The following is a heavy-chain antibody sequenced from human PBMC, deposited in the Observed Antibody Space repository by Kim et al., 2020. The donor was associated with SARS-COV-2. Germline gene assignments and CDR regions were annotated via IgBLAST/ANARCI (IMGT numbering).Heavy chain of an antibody. D-gene: IGHD1-1*01. J-gene: IGHJ3*01. CDR3: ARDVRGTRAFDV. V-gene: IGHV3-23*01. Sequence: GGSLRLSCAASGFIFRNYAMTWVRQAPGKGLEWVSIISGSGGNTYYADSVKGRFTISRYNSKNTLDLQMNSLRAEDTAVYSCARDVRGTRAFDVWGQGTLVAVSS. CDR1: GFIFRNYA. CDR2: ISGSGGNT.